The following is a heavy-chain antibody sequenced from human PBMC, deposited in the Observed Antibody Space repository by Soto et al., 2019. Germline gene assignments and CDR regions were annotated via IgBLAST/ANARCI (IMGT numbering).Heavy chain of an antibody. CDR1: GGSISSYY. V-gene: IGHV4-59*01. J-gene: IGHJ6*03. Sequence: SETLSLTCTVSGGSISSYYWSWIRQPPGKGLEWIGYIYYSGSTNYNPSLKSRVTISVETSKNQFSLKLSSVTAADTAVYYCARAPYAVYYYMDVWGKGTTVTVSS. CDR2: IYYSGST. CDR3: ARAPYAVYYYMDV.